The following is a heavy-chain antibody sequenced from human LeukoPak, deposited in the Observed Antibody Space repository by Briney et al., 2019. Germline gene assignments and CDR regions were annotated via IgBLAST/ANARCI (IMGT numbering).Heavy chain of an antibody. V-gene: IGHV3-48*01. Sequence: PGGSLRLSCEASGFTFSTYSMNWVRQAPGKGLEWLSYISGSSTTIFYSDSVKGRFTISRDNVKNSLYLQMDSLRAEDTAVYFCVRDAIGVEDHFDYWGQGTLVTVSS. J-gene: IGHJ4*02. CDR1: GFTFSTYS. D-gene: IGHD3-3*01. CDR3: VRDAIGVEDHFDY. CDR2: ISGSSTTI.